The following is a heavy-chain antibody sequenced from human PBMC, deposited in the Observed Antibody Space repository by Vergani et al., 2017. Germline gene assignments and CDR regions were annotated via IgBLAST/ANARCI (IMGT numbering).Heavy chain of an antibody. J-gene: IGHJ4*02. CDR2: IYYSGST. V-gene: IGHV4-30-4*01. CDR3: ARHGNSDSSGYYYGFDY. CDR1: GGSISSGDYY. Sequence: QVQLQESGPGLVKPSQTLSLTCTVSGGSISSGDYYWSWIRQPPGKGLDWIGYIYYSGSTYYNPSLKSRVTITVDTSKNQFSLKLSSVTAADTAVYYCARHGNSDSSGYYYGFDYWGQGTLVTVSS. D-gene: IGHD3-22*01.